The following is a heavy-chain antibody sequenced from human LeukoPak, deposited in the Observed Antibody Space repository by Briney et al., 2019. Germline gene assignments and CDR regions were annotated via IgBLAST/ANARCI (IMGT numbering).Heavy chain of an antibody. Sequence: GGSLRLSCAASGFTFSSYEMNWVRQAPGKGLEWVAVISYDGSNKYYADSVKGRFTISRDNSKNTLYLQMNSLRAEDTAVYYCARDSGYYDSSGYYPIDYWGQGTLVTVSS. J-gene: IGHJ4*02. V-gene: IGHV3-30*04. D-gene: IGHD3-22*01. CDR1: GFTFSSYE. CDR3: ARDSGYYDSSGYYPIDY. CDR2: ISYDGSNK.